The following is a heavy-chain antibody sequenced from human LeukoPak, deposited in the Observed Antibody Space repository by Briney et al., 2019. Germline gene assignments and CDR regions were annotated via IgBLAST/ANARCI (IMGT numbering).Heavy chain of an antibody. CDR3: ARAATVTAESAFGY. CDR2: IKQDGSEK. Sequence: GGSLRLSCAASGFTFSSYSMNWVRQAPGKGLEWVANIKQDGSEKYYVDSVKGRFTISRDNAKNSLYLQMNSLRAEDTAVYYCARAATVTAESAFGYWGQGTLVTVSS. V-gene: IGHV3-7*01. CDR1: GFTFSSYS. J-gene: IGHJ4*02. D-gene: IGHD4-17*01.